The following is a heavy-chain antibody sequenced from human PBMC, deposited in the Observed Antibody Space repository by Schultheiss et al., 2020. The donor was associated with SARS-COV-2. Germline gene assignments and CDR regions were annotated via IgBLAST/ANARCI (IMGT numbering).Heavy chain of an antibody. CDR1: GFGFSTYA. CDR3: AKDFRITIFGVVKTLYGMDV. D-gene: IGHD3-3*01. J-gene: IGHJ6*02. V-gene: IGHV3-23*01. CDR2: ISGSGGST. Sequence: GGSLRLSCAASGFGFSTYAMNWVRQAPGKGLEWVSAISGSGGSTYYADSVKGRFTISRDNAKNSLYLQMNSLRAEDTAVYYCAKDFRITIFGVVKTLYGMDVWGQGTTVTVSS.